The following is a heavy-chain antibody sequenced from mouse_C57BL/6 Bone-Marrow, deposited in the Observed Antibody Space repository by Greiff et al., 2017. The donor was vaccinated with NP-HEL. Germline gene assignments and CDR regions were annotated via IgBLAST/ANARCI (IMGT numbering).Heavy chain of an antibody. V-gene: IGHV5-6*02. D-gene: IGHD1-1*01. J-gene: IGHJ2*01. CDR1: GFTFSSYG. CDR3: ARHPTVVAYYFGY. Sequence: DVMLVESGGDLVKPGGSLKLSCAASGFTFSSYGMSWVRQTPDKRLEWVATISSGGSYTYYPDSVKGRFTISRDNAKNTLYLQMSSLKSEDTAVYYCARHPTVVAYYFGYWGKGTTLTVAS. CDR2: ISSGGSYT.